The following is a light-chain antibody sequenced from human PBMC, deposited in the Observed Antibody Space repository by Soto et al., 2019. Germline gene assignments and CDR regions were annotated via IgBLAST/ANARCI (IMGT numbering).Light chain of an antibody. CDR1: SSNIGAGYD. J-gene: IGLJ2*01. CDR3: QSYDSSQSGVV. CDR2: GNS. Sequence: QSVLTQPPSVSGAPGQRVTISCTGSSSNIGAGYDVHWYQQLPGTAPKLLIYGNSNRPSGVPDRFSGSKSGTSASLAITGLQAADEADYYCQSYDSSQSGVVFGGGTKVTVL. V-gene: IGLV1-40*01.